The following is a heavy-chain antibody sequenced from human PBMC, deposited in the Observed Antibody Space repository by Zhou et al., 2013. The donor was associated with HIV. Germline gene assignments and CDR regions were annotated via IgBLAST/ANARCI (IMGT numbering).Heavy chain of an antibody. CDR2: IYYSGST. Sequence: VQLQESVPGLVKPSETLSLTCAISGGSISSSNYYWGWIRQPPGKGLEWIGSIYYSGSTYYNPSLKSRITRFVDTSKNQFSLKLSDVTAADTAVYYCARHSLTDAFDIWGQGTMVTVSS. V-gene: IGHV4-39*01. CDR1: GGSISSSNYY. J-gene: IGHJ3*02. CDR3: ARHSLTDAFDI.